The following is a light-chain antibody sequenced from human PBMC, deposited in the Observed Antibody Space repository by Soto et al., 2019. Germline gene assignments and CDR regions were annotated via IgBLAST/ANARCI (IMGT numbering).Light chain of an antibody. J-gene: IGKJ4*01. CDR3: QQYGNALS. V-gene: IGKV3-20*01. Sequence: EIVLTQSPGPLSLSPGERANISCRASQSVSSTYFAWYQQKPGQSPRLLIYGGSNRASGIPDRFSGSGSGTDFSLTISRLEPEYFAVYVCQQYGNALSFGGGTKVEIK. CDR1: QSVSSTY. CDR2: GGS.